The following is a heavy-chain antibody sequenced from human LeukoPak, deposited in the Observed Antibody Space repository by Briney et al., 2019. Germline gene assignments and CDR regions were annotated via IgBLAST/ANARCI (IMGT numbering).Heavy chain of an antibody. Sequence: GGSLRLSCSASGFTVSSNYMSWVRQAPGKGLEWVSAISGSGGSTYYADSVKGRFTISRDNSKNTLYLQMNSLRAEDTAVYYCARTDTNSYGGYYFDYWGQGTLVTVSS. CDR2: ISGSGGST. CDR1: GFTVSSNY. CDR3: ARTDTNSYGGYYFDY. D-gene: IGHD5-18*01. J-gene: IGHJ4*02. V-gene: IGHV3-23*01.